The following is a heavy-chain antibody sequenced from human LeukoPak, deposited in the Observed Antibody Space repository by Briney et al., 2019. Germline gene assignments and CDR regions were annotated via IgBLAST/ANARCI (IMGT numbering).Heavy chain of an antibody. CDR1: GGSFSGYY. J-gene: IGHJ4*02. V-gene: IGHV4-34*01. Sequence: PSETLSLTCAVYGGSFSGYYWSWIRQPPGKGLEWIGEINHSGSTNYNPSLKSRVTMSVDTSKNQFSLKLSSVTAADTAVYYCARDAPSWQWLVTGYFDYWGQGTLVTVSS. D-gene: IGHD6-19*01. CDR2: INHSGST. CDR3: ARDAPSWQWLVTGYFDY.